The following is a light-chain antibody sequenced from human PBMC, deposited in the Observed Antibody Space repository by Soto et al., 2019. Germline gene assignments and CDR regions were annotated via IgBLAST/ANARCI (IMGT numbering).Light chain of an antibody. CDR1: QSVSNN. J-gene: IGKJ1*01. CDR2: GAS. Sequence: IVMTQSPATLSVFTGGRASLSCRASQSVSNNLAWYQKKPGQAPRLLIYGASTRAAGISVRFSGSGSGTEFTLISSSLQSDDSAVYYCQHYHNAGSTFGQGTKGEI. V-gene: IGKV3-15*01. CDR3: QHYHNAGST.